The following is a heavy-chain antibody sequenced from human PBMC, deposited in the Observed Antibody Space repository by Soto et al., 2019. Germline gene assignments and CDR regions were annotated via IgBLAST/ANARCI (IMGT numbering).Heavy chain of an antibody. V-gene: IGHV3-74*01. CDR3: ASGGGEPFDY. D-gene: IGHD3-10*01. CDR2: ISDYGRV. J-gene: IGHJ4*02. CDR1: GFTFRNYW. Sequence: EVQLVESGGGLVQSGGSLRLSCAASGFTFRNYWMHWVRQAPGKGLVWVSRISDYGRVNYADSVEGRFTISRDDAKREFCLQMGSLSLEDTAVYYCASGGGEPFDYWGQGALVTVSS.